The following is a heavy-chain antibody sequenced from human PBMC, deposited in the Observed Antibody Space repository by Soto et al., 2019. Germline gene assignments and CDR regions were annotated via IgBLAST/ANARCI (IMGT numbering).Heavy chain of an antibody. CDR1: GFTFSSYS. Sequence: EVQLVESGGGLVKPGGSLRLSCAASGFTFSSYSMNWVRQAPGKGLEWVSSISSSSSYIYYADSVKGRFTISRDNAKNTLYLQMNRLRDEDTAVYYCAREGGSGAADYWGQGTLVTVSS. CDR3: AREGGSGAADY. CDR2: ISSSSSYI. V-gene: IGHV3-21*01. J-gene: IGHJ4*02. D-gene: IGHD6-13*01.